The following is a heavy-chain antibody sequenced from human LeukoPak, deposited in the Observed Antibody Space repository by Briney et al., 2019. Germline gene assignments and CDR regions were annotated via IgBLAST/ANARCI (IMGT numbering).Heavy chain of an antibody. CDR3: AIGYSSFNY. V-gene: IGHV4-34*01. J-gene: IGHJ4*02. Sequence: SETLSLTCAVYGGSFSGYYWSWIRQPPGKGLEWIGEINHSGSTNYNPSLKSRVTISVDTSKNQFFLKLSSVTAADTAVYYCAIGYSSFNYWGQGTLVTVSS. CDR2: INHSGST. D-gene: IGHD6-19*01. CDR1: GGSFSGYY.